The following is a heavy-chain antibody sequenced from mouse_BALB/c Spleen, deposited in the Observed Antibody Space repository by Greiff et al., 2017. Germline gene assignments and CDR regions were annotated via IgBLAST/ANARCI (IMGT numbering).Heavy chain of an antibody. D-gene: IGHD1-2*01. CDR2: ISSGGSYT. Sequence: EVQGVESGGGLVKPGGSLKLSCAASGFTFSSYAMSWVRQSPEKRLEWVAEISSGGSYTYYPDTVTGRFTISRDNAKNTLYLEMSSLRSEDTAMYYCARDGSAWFAYWGQGTLVTVSA. CDR1: GFTFSSYA. V-gene: IGHV5-9-4*01. CDR3: ARDGSAWFAY. J-gene: IGHJ3*01.